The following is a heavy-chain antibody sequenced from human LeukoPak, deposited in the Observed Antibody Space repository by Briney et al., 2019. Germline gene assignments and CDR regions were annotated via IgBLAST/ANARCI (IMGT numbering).Heavy chain of an antibody. CDR3: ATTCSGGSCSTDY. V-gene: IGHV1-46*01. CDR1: GYAFTSYY. D-gene: IGHD2-15*01. CDR2: IVPNGGST. Sequence: ASVKVSCKASGYAFTSYYIHWVRQDPGQGLEWMGVIVPNGGSTTYAQKFQGRVTMTSDTSTSTAYMELSSLRSEDTAVYYCATTCSGGSCSTDYWGQGTLVTVSS. J-gene: IGHJ4*02.